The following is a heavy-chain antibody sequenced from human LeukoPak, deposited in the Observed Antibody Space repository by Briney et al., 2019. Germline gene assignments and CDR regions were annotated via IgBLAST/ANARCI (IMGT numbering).Heavy chain of an antibody. Sequence: SKTLSLTCTVSGGSISSSSYYWGWIRQPPGKGLEWIGSIYYSGSTYYNPSLKSRVTISVDTSKNQFSLKLSSVTAADTAVYYCARDSRELQRYYFDYWGQGALVTVSS. V-gene: IGHV4-39*07. CDR2: IYYSGST. CDR3: ARDSRELQRYYFDY. D-gene: IGHD3-10*01. CDR1: GGSISSSSYY. J-gene: IGHJ4*02.